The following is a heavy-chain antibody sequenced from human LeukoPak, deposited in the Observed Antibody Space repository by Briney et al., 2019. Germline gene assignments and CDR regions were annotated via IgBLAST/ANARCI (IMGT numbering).Heavy chain of an antibody. CDR1: GFTFSSYA. V-gene: IGHV3-30-3*01. CDR2: ISYDGSNK. D-gene: IGHD2-21*02. Sequence: QPGRSLRLSCAASGFTFSSYAMHWVRQAPGKGLEWVAVISYDGSNKYYADSVKGRFTISRDNSKNTLYLQMNSLRAEDTAVYYCARVQSDGFDCGGDCYPGNWFDPWGQGTLVTVSS. J-gene: IGHJ5*02. CDR3: ARVQSDGFDCGGDCYPGNWFDP.